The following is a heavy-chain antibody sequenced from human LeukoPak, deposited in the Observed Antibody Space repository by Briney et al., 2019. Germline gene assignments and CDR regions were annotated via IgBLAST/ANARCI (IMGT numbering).Heavy chain of an antibody. CDR3: AKVLGYDYSYHFDY. J-gene: IGHJ4*02. CDR1: GFTFSSYA. V-gene: IGHV3-30-3*01. Sequence: PGGSLRLSCAASGFTFSSYAMSWVSQAPGKGLEWVAVISYDGSKKYYADSVKGRFTISRDNSKNSVYLQMNSLRAEDTAVYNCAKVLGYDYSYHFDYWGRGTLVAVSS. D-gene: IGHD5-12*01. CDR2: ISYDGSKK.